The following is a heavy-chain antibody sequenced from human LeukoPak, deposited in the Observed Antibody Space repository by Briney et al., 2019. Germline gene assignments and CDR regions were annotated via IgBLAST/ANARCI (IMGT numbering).Heavy chain of an antibody. CDR2: IYSGGST. Sequence: GGSLRLSCAASGFTVSSNYMSWVRQAPGKGLEWVSVIYSGGSTYYADSVKGRFTISRDNSKNTLYLQMNSLRAEDTAVYYCATVLSRDGYNGGAFDIWGQGTMVTVSS. V-gene: IGHV3-53*01. CDR3: ATVLSRDGYNGGAFDI. D-gene: IGHD5-24*01. CDR1: GFTVSSNY. J-gene: IGHJ3*02.